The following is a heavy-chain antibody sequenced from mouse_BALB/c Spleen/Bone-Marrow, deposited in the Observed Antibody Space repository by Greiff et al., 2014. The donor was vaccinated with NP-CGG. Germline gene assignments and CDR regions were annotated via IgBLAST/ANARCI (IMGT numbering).Heavy chain of an antibody. D-gene: IGHD2-4*01. J-gene: IGHJ4*01. Sequence: DVMLVESGGGLVKPGGSLKLSCAASGFTFSSYAMSWVRQSPEKRLEWVAEISSGGSYTYYPDTVTGRFTISRDNAKNTLYLEMRSLRSEDTAMYYCAREGLRRRAAMDYWGQGTSVTVSS. CDR3: AREGLRRRAAMDY. CDR2: ISSGGSYT. CDR1: GFTFSSYA. V-gene: IGHV5-9-4*01.